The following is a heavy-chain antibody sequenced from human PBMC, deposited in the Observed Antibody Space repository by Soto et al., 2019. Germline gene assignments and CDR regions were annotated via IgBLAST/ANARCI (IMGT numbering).Heavy chain of an antibody. V-gene: IGHV1-69*13. J-gene: IGHJ6*02. CDR2: IIPIFGTA. CDR1: GGTFSSYA. Sequence: SVKVSCKASGGTFSSYAISWVRQAPGQGLEWMGGIIPIFGTANYAQKFQGRVTITADESTSTAYMELSSLRSEDTAVYYCARGYCSGGSCYGYYGMDVWGQGTTVTVSS. D-gene: IGHD2-15*01. CDR3: ARGYCSGGSCYGYYGMDV.